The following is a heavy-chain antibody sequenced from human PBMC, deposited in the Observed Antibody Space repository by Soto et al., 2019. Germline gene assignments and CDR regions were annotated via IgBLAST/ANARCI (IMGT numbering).Heavy chain of an antibody. CDR1: GGSISSYY. Sequence: SETLSLTCTVSGGSISSYYWSWIRQPPGKGLEWIGYIYYSGSTNYNPSLKSRVTISVDTSKNQFSLKLSSVTAADTAVYYCARDPPRGGEPDAFDIWGQGTMVTVSS. V-gene: IGHV4-59*12. D-gene: IGHD3-16*01. CDR3: ARDPPRGGEPDAFDI. CDR2: IYYSGST. J-gene: IGHJ3*02.